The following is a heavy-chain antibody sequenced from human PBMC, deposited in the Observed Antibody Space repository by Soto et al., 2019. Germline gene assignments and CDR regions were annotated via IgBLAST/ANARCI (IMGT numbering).Heavy chain of an antibody. D-gene: IGHD2-21*01. CDR2: INPRNGNT. J-gene: IGHJ4*02. Sequence: QVQLVQSGAEVMKPGASVKVSCKASGYIFTNYGFSWVRQAPGQGLEWMGWINPRNGNTNYAQTFQGRVTLTTDTSASTAYMELRSLRPDDTAVYYCTRDVNRNHMDFDYWGQGTLVTVSS. CDR1: GYIFTNYG. CDR3: TRDVNRNHMDFDY. V-gene: IGHV1-18*01.